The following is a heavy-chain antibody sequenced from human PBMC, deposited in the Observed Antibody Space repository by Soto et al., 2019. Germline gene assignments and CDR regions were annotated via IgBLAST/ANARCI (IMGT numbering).Heavy chain of an antibody. Sequence: GESLKISCKGSGYSFTKYWISWVRQMPGKGLEWMGRIDPSGSYINYSPSFQGHVTISAEKSINTAYLQWSSLRASDTAIYYCARHYICRGGDCYYYGMDVWGQGTTVTVSS. CDR1: GYSFTKYW. D-gene: IGHD3-16*01. CDR3: ARHYICRGGDCYYYGMDV. J-gene: IGHJ6*02. V-gene: IGHV5-10-1*01. CDR2: IDPSGSYI.